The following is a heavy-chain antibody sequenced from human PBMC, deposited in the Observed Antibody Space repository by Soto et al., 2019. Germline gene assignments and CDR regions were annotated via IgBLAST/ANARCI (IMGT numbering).Heavy chain of an antibody. V-gene: IGHV4-61*01. D-gene: IGHD3-10*01. Sequence: QVQLQESGPGLVKPSETLSLTCTVSGGSVSSGSYYWSWIRQPPGKGLEWIGYIYYSGSTNYNPSLKSRDTISVDTSKNQFSLKLSSVTAADTAVYYCARDSYYYGSGSWSYGMDVWGQGTTVTVSS. CDR2: IYYSGST. CDR3: ARDSYYYGSGSWSYGMDV. CDR1: GGSVSSGSYY. J-gene: IGHJ6*02.